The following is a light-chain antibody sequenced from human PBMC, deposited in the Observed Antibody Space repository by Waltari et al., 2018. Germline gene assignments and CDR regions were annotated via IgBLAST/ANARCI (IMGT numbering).Light chain of an antibody. V-gene: IGKV3-11*01. CDR3: QQRSNWPAPFT. CDR2: DAS. J-gene: IGKJ3*01. CDR1: QSVSSY. Sequence: EIVLTQSPATLSLSPGERXTLSCRASQSVSSYLAWYQQKPGQAPRLLIYDASNRATGIPARFSGSGSGTDFTLTISSLEPEDFAVYYCQQRSNWPAPFTXGPGTKVDIK.